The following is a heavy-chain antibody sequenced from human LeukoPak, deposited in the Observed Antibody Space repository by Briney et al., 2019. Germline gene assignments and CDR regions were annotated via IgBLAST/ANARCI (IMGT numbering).Heavy chain of an antibody. Sequence: GGSLRLSCAASGFTFSSYAMSWVRQAPGKGLEWVSAFSGSGGSTYYADSVKGRFTISRDNSKNTLYLQMTSLRVEDTALYYCAVSGGVWFDPWGQGTLVTVSS. D-gene: IGHD3-16*01. CDR1: GFTFSSYA. V-gene: IGHV3-23*01. J-gene: IGHJ5*02. CDR3: AVSGGVWFDP. CDR2: FSGSGGST.